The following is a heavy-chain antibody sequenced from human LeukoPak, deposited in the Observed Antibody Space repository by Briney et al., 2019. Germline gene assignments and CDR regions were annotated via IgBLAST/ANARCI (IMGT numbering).Heavy chain of an antibody. Sequence: GGFLRLSCAASGFTFSSYGMHWVRQAPGKGLGWVAFIRNDGSNKYYADSVKGRFTISRDNSKNTLYLQMNSLRAEDTAVYYCAKLSNDAFDIWGQGTMVTVSS. CDR2: IRNDGSNK. J-gene: IGHJ3*02. CDR1: GFTFSSYG. V-gene: IGHV3-30*02. CDR3: AKLSNDAFDI.